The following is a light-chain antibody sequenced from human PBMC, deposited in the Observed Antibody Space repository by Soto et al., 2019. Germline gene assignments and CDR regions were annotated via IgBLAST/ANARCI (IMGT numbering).Light chain of an antibody. Sequence: QSALTQPASVSGSPGQSITISCTGTSSDVGGYNYVSWYQHHPGKAPKLMIYDVSNRPSGVSNRFSGSKSGNTASLTISGLQAEDEADYYCGSYISSSTYVFGTGTKVTVL. CDR2: DVS. J-gene: IGLJ1*01. CDR3: GSYISSSTYV. V-gene: IGLV2-14*03. CDR1: SSDVGGYNY.